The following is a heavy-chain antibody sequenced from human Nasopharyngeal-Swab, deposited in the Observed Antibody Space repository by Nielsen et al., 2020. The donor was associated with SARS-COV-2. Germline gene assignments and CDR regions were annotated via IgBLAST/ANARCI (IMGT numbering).Heavy chain of an antibody. J-gene: IGHJ6*02. Sequence: WIRQPPGEGLEWVSVIYSGGSSTYYADSVKGRFTISRDNSKNTLYLQMNSLRAEDTAVYYCAKDQGALYCSGGSCYSGPQSNYYYGMDVWGQGTTVTVSS. V-gene: IGHV3-23*03. D-gene: IGHD2-15*01. CDR2: IYSGGSST. CDR3: AKDQGALYCSGGSCYSGPQSNYYYGMDV.